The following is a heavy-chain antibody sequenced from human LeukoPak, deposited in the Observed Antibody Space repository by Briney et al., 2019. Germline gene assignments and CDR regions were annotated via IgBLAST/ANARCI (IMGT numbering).Heavy chain of an antibody. D-gene: IGHD6-13*01. CDR3: ARDLYSSSWYMGCFDY. CDR2: IYYSGST. J-gene: IGHJ4*02. V-gene: IGHV4-39*07. Sequence: PSETLSLTCTVSGGSISSSSYYWGWIRQPPGKGLEWIGSIYYSGSTYYNPSLKSRVTISVDTSKNQFSLKLSSVTAADTAVYYCARDLYSSSWYMGCFDYWGQGTLVTVSS. CDR1: GGSISSSSYY.